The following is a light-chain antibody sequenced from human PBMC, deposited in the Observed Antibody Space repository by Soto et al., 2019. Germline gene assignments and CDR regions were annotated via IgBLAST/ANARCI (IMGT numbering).Light chain of an antibody. J-gene: IGLJ1*01. Sequence: QSVLTQAPSASGSPGQSLTISCTGTSSDVGGYNYVSWYQQHPGKAPKLMIYEVSKRPSGVPDRFSGSKSGNTASLTVSGLHADDEADYYCSSYAGSNRVFGTGTKVTVL. CDR1: SSDVGGYNY. V-gene: IGLV2-8*01. CDR3: SSYAGSNRV. CDR2: EVS.